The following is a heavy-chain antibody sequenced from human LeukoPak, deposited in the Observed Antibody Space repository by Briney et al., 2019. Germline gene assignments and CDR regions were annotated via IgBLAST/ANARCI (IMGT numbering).Heavy chain of an antibody. CDR2: ISGSGGST. D-gene: IGHD2-2*01. Sequence: PGGSLRLFCAASGFTFSSYAMSWVRQAPGKGLEWVSAISGSGGSTYYADSAKGRFTISRDNSKNTLYLQMNSLRAEDTAVYYCAKGQLPLPFGPWGQGTLVTVSS. CDR1: GFTFSSYA. CDR3: AKGQLPLPFGP. J-gene: IGHJ5*02. V-gene: IGHV3-23*01.